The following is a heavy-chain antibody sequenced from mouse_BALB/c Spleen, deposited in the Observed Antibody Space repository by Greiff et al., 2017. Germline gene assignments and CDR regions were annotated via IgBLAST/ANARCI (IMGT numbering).Heavy chain of an antibody. J-gene: IGHJ4*01. CDR3: ARGALGYGNYVMDY. D-gene: IGHD2-10*02. CDR1: GYTFTSYV. CDR2: INPYNDGT. Sequence: EVQLVESGPELVKPGASVKMSCKASGYTFTSYVMHWVKQKPGQGLEWIGYINPYNDGTKYNEKFKGKATLTSDKSSSTAYMELSSLTSEDSAVYYCARGALGYGNYVMDYWGQGTSVTVSS. V-gene: IGHV1-14*01.